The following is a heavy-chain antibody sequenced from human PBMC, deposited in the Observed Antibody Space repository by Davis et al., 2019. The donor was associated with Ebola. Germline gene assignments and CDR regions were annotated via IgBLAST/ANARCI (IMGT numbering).Heavy chain of an antibody. Sequence: GESLKISCAASGFTVSSNYMSWVRQAPGKGLEWVSVIYSGGSTYYADSVKGRFTISRDNSKNTLYLQMNSLRAEDTAVYYCARVVYSSSWYNYWGQGTLVTVSS. CDR2: IYSGGST. CDR1: GFTVSSNY. D-gene: IGHD6-13*01. J-gene: IGHJ4*02. CDR3: ARVVYSSSWYNY. V-gene: IGHV3-53*01.